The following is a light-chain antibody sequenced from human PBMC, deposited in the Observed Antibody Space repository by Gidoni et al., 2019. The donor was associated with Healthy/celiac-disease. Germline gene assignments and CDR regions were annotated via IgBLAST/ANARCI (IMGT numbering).Light chain of an antibody. Sequence: QSALTQPASVSGSFGQSITISCTGTSSDVGSYNLVSWYQQHPGNAPKLMIYEVSKRPSGVSNRFSGSKSGNTASLTISGLQAEDEADYYCCSSAGSFWVFGGGTKLTVL. J-gene: IGLJ3*02. CDR1: SSDVGSYNL. CDR2: EVS. CDR3: CSSAGSFWV. V-gene: IGLV2-23*02.